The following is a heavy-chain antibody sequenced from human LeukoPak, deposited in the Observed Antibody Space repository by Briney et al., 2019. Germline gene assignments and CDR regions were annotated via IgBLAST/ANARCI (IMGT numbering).Heavy chain of an antibody. J-gene: IGHJ6*02. CDR1: GGSISSSSYY. D-gene: IGHD3-10*01. CDR2: IYYSGST. V-gene: IGHV4-39*07. CDR3: ARGSVVRGYYYYGMDV. Sequence: SETLSLTCTVSGGSISSSSYYWGWIRQPPGKGLEWIGSIYYSGSTYYNPSLKSRVTISVDTSKNQFSLKLSSVTAADTAVYYCARGSVVRGYYYYGMDVWGQGTTVTVSS.